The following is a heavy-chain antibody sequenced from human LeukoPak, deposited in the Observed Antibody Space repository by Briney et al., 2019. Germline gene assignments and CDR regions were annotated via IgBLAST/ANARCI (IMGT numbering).Heavy chain of an antibody. CDR3: AKPHDYGDYPFYFDY. CDR2: ISSSGSGDNT. D-gene: IGHD4-17*01. V-gene: IGHV3-23*01. CDR1: GVTLSTYA. Sequence: GGSLRLSCAASGVTLSTYAMSWARQAPGKGLEWVSGISSSGSGDNTYYADSVKGRFTISRDNSKNTLYLQMNSLRAEDTAVYYCAKPHDYGDYPFYFDYWGQGTLVTVSS. J-gene: IGHJ4*02.